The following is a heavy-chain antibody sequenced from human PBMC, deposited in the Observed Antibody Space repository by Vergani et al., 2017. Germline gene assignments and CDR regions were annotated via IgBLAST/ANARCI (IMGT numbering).Heavy chain of an antibody. Sequence: QVQLQQWGAGLLKPSETLSLTCAVYGGSFSGYYWSWIRQPPGKGLEWIGEINHSGSTNSNPSLKSRVTISVDTSKNQFSLKLSSVTAADTAVSYCASNSGSYYNWFDPWGQGTLVTVSS. J-gene: IGHJ5*02. CDR3: ASNSGSYYNWFDP. CDR2: INHSGST. V-gene: IGHV4-34*01. D-gene: IGHD1-26*01. CDR1: GGSFSGYY.